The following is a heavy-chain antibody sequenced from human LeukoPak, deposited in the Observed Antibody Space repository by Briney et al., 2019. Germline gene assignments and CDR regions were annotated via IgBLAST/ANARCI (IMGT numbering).Heavy chain of an antibody. CDR1: GGSISSYY. D-gene: IGHD3-10*01. Sequence: PSETLSLTCTVTGGSISSYYWSWIRQPPGKGLEGIGYIYTSGSTNYNPSLKSRVTISVHTSKNQFSLKLSSGTAADTAVYYCASLGTSGFDYWGQGTLVTVSS. V-gene: IGHV4-4*09. CDR2: IYTSGST. J-gene: IGHJ4*02. CDR3: ASLGTSGFDY.